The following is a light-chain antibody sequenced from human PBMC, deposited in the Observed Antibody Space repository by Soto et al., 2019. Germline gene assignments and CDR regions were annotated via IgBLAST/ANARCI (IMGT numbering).Light chain of an antibody. Sequence: EIVMTQSPATLSLSPGEGAALSCRASQSINSELAWYQQKPGQPPRLLIYGASTRATGVPARFTGSESGSEFTLTISGLQSEDFAVYYCQQGHNWPLTVGQGTRLEI. CDR3: QQGHNWPLT. CDR2: GAS. CDR1: QSINSE. V-gene: IGKV3-15*01. J-gene: IGKJ2*01.